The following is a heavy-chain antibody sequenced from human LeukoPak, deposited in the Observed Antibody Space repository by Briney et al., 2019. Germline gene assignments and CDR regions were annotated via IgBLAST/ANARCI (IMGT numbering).Heavy chain of an antibody. CDR2: IKQDGSKT. V-gene: IGHV3-7*01. D-gene: IGHD6-19*01. J-gene: IGHJ6*03. CDR1: GFIFSNYW. CDR3: ARVLYISSSDDMDV. Sequence: PGGSLRLSCAASGFIFSNYWMSWARQAPGKGLEWVANIKQDGSKTYYVGSVRGRFTISRDNAKNSLYLQMNGLRTEDTAVYYCARVLYISSSDDMDVWGTGTTVTVS.